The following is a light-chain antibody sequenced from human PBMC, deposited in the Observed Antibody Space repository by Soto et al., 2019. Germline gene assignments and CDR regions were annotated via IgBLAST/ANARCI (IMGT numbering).Light chain of an antibody. CDR2: GAS. CDR1: QSVSSTY. Sequence: EIVLTQSPGTLSLSPGERATLSCRASQSVSSTYVAWYQQKPGQAPRLLIYGASTRATDIPDRFSGSGSGKDFTLTISRLEPEDFAFYYCQQFATSPLTFGQGPRVDIK. CDR3: QQFATSPLT. J-gene: IGKJ1*01. V-gene: IGKV3-20*01.